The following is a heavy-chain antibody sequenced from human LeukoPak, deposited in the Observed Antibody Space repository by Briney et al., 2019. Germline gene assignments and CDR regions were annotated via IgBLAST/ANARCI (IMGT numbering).Heavy chain of an antibody. CDR1: GFTFSSYA. CDR3: ARAKRSSGSGGGMDV. V-gene: IGHV3-30*04. CDR2: ISYDGSNK. Sequence: PGGSLRLSCAASGFTFSSYAMHWVRQAPGKGLEWVAVISYDGSNKYYADSVKGRFTISRDNSKNTLYLQMNSLRAEDTAVYYCARAKRSSGSGGGMDVWGQGTTVTASS. J-gene: IGHJ6*02. D-gene: IGHD3-22*01.